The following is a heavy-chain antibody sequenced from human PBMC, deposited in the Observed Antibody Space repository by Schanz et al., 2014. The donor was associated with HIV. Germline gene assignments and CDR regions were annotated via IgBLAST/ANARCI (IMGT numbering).Heavy chain of an antibody. V-gene: IGHV3-9*01. J-gene: IGHJ6*02. CDR2: ISWNSGSI. D-gene: IGHD3-22*01. CDR1: GFTFDEYA. CDR3: AKVLIPMIAVPYYGMDV. Sequence: EVQLVESGGGLVQPGRSLRLSCAASGFTFDEYAMHWVRQAPGKGLEWVSSISWNSGSIDSADSAKGRFTISRDNAKNSLYLQMNSLRAEDTAVYYCAKVLIPMIAVPYYGMDVWGQGTTVTVSS.